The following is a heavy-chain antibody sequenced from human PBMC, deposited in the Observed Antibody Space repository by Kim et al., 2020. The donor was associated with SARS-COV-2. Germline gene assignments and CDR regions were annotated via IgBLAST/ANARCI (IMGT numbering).Heavy chain of an antibody. J-gene: IGHJ6*01. Sequence: GGSLRLSCAASGFTFSSYGIHWVRQAPGKGLEWVAVIWYDGINKYYADAVKGRFTISRDNSKNSLYLQMNSLRAEDTAVYYCARDGCVCFGGFSGTRYG. CDR2: IWYDGINK. CDR1: GFTFSSYG. V-gene: IGHV3-33*01. D-gene: IGHD3-10*01. CDR3: ARDGCVCFGGFSGTRYG.